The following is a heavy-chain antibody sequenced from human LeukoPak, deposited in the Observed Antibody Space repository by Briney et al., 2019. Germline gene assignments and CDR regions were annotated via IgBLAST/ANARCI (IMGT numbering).Heavy chain of an antibody. CDR3: ARDYWWNYDY. CDR2: ISKDGSDK. D-gene: IGHD1-7*01. J-gene: IGHJ4*02. V-gene: IGHV3-30-3*01. Sequence: GGPLRPSCEAPGFTFSAYAMHWVRRAPGKGLEWVAVISKDGSDKYYPGSVRGRFTISRDNSKNTIYLQMDSLRAEDTAIYYCARDYWWNYDYWGQGTLVTVSS. CDR1: GFTFSAYA.